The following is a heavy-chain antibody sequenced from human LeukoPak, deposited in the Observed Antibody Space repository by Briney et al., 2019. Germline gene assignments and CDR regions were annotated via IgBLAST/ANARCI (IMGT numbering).Heavy chain of an antibody. V-gene: IGHV3-23*01. Sequence: GGSLRLSCAASGFTFSSYAMSWVRQAPGKGLEWVSAISTSGGSTYYADSVRGRFTISRDNSKNTLHLQMNSVRAEDTAVYYCAKDGPSSGWYLPYFDYWGQGTLVTVSS. CDR2: ISTSGGST. CDR3: AKDGPSSGWYLPYFDY. J-gene: IGHJ4*02. CDR1: GFTFSSYA. D-gene: IGHD6-19*01.